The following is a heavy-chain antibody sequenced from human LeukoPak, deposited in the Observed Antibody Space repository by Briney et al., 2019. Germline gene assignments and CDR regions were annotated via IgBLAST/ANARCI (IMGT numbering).Heavy chain of an antibody. D-gene: IGHD1-26*01. CDR2: IYYSGST. Sequence: SETLSLTCTVSGGSISSYYWSWIRQPPGKGLEWIGYIYYSGSTYYNPSLKSRVTISVDRSKNQFSLKLSSVTAADTAVYYCARDLLGASLDYWGQGTLVTVSS. CDR1: GGSISSYY. V-gene: IGHV4-59*12. J-gene: IGHJ4*02. CDR3: ARDLLGASLDY.